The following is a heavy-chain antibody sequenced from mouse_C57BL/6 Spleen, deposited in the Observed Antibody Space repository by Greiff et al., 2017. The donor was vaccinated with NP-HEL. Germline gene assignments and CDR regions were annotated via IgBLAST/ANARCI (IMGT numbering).Heavy chain of an antibody. CDR1: GFTFTDYY. Sequence: EVQGVESGGGLVQPGGSLSLSCAASGFTFTDYYMSWVRQPPGKALEWLGFIRNKANGYTTEYSASVKGRFTISRDNSQSILYLQMNALRAEDSATYYCARTYYYGSSYEEGAMDYWGQGTSVTVSS. CDR3: ARTYYYGSSYEEGAMDY. D-gene: IGHD1-1*01. J-gene: IGHJ4*01. V-gene: IGHV7-3*01. CDR2: IRNKANGYTT.